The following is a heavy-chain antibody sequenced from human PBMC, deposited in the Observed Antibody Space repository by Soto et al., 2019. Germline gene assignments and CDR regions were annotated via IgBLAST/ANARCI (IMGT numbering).Heavy chain of an antibody. J-gene: IGHJ1*01. Sequence: EVQLVESGGGLVQPGGSLRLSCAASGFTVSSNYMSWVRQAPGKGLEWVSVIYSGGSTYYADSVKGRFTISRHNSKNTLYLQMTSLRAEDTAVYYCASGPIVVVVAATPGYFQHWGQGTLVTVSS. CDR3: ASGPIVVVVAATPGYFQH. CDR1: GFTVSSNY. CDR2: IYSGGST. D-gene: IGHD2-15*01. V-gene: IGHV3-53*04.